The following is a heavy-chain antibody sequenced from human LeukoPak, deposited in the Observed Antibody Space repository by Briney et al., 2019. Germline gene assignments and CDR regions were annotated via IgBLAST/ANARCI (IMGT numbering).Heavy chain of an antibody. J-gene: IGHJ6*03. V-gene: IGHV4-4*07. Sequence: SETLSLTCTVSGGSISSYYWSWIRQPAGKGPEWIGRISTSGTTHYNPSLKSRATVSVDTSKNQFSLSLDSVTAADTAVYYCARSSPGGYYYYYYMDVWGKGTTVTVSS. CDR1: GGSISSYY. CDR3: ARSSPGGYYYYYYMDV. CDR2: ISTSGTT. D-gene: IGHD6-6*01.